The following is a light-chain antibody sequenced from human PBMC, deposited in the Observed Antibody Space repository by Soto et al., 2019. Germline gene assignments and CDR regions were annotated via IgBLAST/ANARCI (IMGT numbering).Light chain of an antibody. CDR3: RQRFT. CDR2: DAS. CDR1: QSVSNS. Sequence: EIVLTQSPATLSLSPGERATLSCRASQSVSNSLAWYHQRPGQSPRLLIFDASNRATGLPARFSGSGSGTDFTLTISSLEPEDFGVYYCRQRFTFGQGTRLEI. J-gene: IGKJ2*01. V-gene: IGKV3-11*01.